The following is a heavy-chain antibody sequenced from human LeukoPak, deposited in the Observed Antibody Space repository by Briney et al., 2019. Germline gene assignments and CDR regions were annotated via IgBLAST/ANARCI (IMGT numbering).Heavy chain of an antibody. Sequence: GGSLRLSCEGSGFTFSNYWMGWVRQAPGKGLQWVANIKTDGSEKYYVDSVKGRFTISRDNAKNSLYLQMNSLRAEDTAVYYCARAGGYCSSTSCYLLFDYWGQGTLVTVSS. CDR3: ARAGGYCSSTSCYLLFDY. CDR1: GFTFSNYW. J-gene: IGHJ4*02. V-gene: IGHV3-7*01. CDR2: IKTDGSEK. D-gene: IGHD2-2*01.